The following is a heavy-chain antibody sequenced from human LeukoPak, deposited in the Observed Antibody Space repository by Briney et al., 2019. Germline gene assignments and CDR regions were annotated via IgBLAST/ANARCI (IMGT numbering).Heavy chain of an antibody. CDR2: SYSGGSR. CDR3: ARVWELSFDY. D-gene: IGHD1-26*01. CDR1: GFTVSTDH. J-gene: IGHJ4*02. Sequence: GGSLRLSCAASGFTVSTDHMSWVRQAPRKRLEWVAVSYSGGSRSYAESVKGRFTISRDNSQNTLYLQMNSLRAEDTAVYYCARVWELSFDYWGQGTLVTVSS. V-gene: IGHV3-53*01.